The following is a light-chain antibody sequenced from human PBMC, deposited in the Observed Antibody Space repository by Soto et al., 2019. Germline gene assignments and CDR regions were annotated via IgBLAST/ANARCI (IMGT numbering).Light chain of an antibody. CDR2: GNT. J-gene: IGLJ3*02. CDR1: SSNIGAGYD. Sequence: QAVVTQPPSVSGAPGQRVTISCTGSSSNIGAGYDVHWYQQLPGTAPTLLISGNTDRPSGVPDRFSGSKSGTSASLAITGLQTEDEADYYCQSFDSSLTAWVFGGGTKLTVL. V-gene: IGLV1-40*01. CDR3: QSFDSSLTAWV.